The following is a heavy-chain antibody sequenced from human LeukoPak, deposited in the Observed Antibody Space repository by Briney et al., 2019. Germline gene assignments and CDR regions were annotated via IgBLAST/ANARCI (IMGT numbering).Heavy chain of an antibody. CDR3: AKDASAAASYFDY. D-gene: IGHD2-2*01. CDR2: ISWNSGSI. V-gene: IGHV3-9*03. J-gene: IGHJ4*02. Sequence: GGSLRLSCAASGFTFSSYAMHWVRQAPGKGLEWVSGISWNSGSIGYADSVKGRFTISRDNAKNSLYLQMNSLRAEDMALYYCAKDASAAASYFDYWGQGTLVTVSS. CDR1: GFTFSSYA.